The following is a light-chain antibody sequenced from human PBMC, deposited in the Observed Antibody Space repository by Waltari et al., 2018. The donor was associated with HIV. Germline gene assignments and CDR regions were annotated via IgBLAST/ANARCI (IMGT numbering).Light chain of an antibody. CDR3: QQRSIVPPT. J-gene: IGKJ2*01. CDR2: DAS. Sequence: EIVLTQSPATLSLSPGERATLSCGATHSVSPYLAWYQQKGGQAPRLLSYDASKSAPGIPARFSGSGSEADFTLTINSLEPEDSAVYYCQQRSIVPPTFGQGTKLEIK. V-gene: IGKV3-11*01. CDR1: HSVSPY.